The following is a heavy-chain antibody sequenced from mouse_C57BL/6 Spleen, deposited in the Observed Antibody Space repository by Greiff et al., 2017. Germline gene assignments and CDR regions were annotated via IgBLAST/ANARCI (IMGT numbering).Heavy chain of an antibody. Sequence: QVQLQQPGAELVKPGASVKLSCKASGYTFTSYWMHWVKQRPGRGLEWIGRIDPNSGGTKYNEKFKSKATLTVDKPSSTAYMQLSSLTSEDSAVXYCARRRDYSNYDWYFDVWGTGTTVTVSS. D-gene: IGHD2-5*01. CDR2: IDPNSGGT. CDR3: ARRRDYSNYDWYFDV. J-gene: IGHJ1*03. V-gene: IGHV1-72*01. CDR1: GYTFTSYW.